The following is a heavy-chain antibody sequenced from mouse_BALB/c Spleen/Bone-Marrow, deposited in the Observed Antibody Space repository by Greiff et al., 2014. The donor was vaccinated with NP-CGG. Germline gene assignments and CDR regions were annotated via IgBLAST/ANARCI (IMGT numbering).Heavy chain of an antibody. CDR1: GFSLTSYG. D-gene: IGHD2-4*01. J-gene: IGHJ3*01. CDR2: IWAGGST. V-gene: IGHV2-9*02. CDR3: AREGSTMITTPFAY. Sequence: VKLMESGPGLVAPSQSLSITCTVSGFSLTSYGVHWVRQPPGKGLEWLGVIWAGGSTNYNSALMSRLSISKDNSKSQVFLKMNSLQTDVTAMYYCAREGSTMITTPFAYWGQGTLVTVSA.